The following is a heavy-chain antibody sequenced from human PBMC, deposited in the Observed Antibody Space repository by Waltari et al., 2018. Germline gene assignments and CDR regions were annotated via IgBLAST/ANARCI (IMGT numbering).Heavy chain of an antibody. CDR1: GFTVSSNS. J-gene: IGHJ6*02. CDR2: IHSGGST. CDR3: ARVGDSSGYSYYYGMDV. V-gene: IGHV3-53*01. D-gene: IGHD3-22*01. Sequence: EAQLVESGGGLIQPGGSLRLSCAASGFTVSSNSVSWVRQAPGKGREWVSVIHSGGSTYYADSVKGRFTSSRDNSKNTLYLQMNSLRAEDTAVYYCARVGDSSGYSYYYGMDVWGQGTTVTVSS.